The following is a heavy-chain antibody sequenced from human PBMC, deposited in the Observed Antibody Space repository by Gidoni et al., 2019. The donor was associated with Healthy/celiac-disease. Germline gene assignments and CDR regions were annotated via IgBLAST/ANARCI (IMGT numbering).Heavy chain of an antibody. Sequence: GKGLEWIGEINHSVSTNYNPSIKSRVTISVDTSKNQFSLKLSSVTAADTAVYYCARVTSSSSVLYYFDYWGQVTLVTVSS. CDR2: INHSVST. D-gene: IGHD6-13*01. J-gene: IGHJ4*02. V-gene: IGHV4-34*01. CDR3: ARVTSSSSVLYYFDY.